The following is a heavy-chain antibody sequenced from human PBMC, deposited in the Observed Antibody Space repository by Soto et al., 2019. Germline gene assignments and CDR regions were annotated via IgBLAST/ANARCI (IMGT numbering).Heavy chain of an antibody. D-gene: IGHD2-21*02. CDR3: ARDDGYCGGDCYSTPDY. V-gene: IGHV3-33*01. Sequence: QVQLVESGGGVVQPGRSLRLSCAASGFTFSSYGMHWVRQAPGKGLEWVAVIWYDGSNKYYADSVKGRFTISRDNSKNTLYLPMNSLRAEDTAVYYCARDDGYCGGDCYSTPDYWGQGTLVTVCS. CDR1: GFTFSSYG. CDR2: IWYDGSNK. J-gene: IGHJ4*02.